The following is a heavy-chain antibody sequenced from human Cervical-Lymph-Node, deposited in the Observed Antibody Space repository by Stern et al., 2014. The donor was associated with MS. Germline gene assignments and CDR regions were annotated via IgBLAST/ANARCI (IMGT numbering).Heavy chain of an antibody. CDR2: IKQDGSEK. D-gene: IGHD1-26*01. J-gene: IGHJ4*02. CDR3: ARDLLGATVFDY. Sequence: EDQLVESGGGLVQPGGSLRLSCATSGFTFSSYWMSWVRQAPGTGLEWVANIKQDGSEKYYVDSVKGRFTISRDNAKNSLYLQMNSLRAEDTAVYYCARDLLGATVFDYWGQGTLVTVSS. CDR1: GFTFSSYW. V-gene: IGHV3-7*01.